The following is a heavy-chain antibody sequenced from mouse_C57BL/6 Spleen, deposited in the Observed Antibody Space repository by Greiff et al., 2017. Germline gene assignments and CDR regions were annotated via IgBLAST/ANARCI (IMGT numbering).Heavy chain of an antibody. V-gene: IGHV1-55*01. CDR1: GYTFTSYW. J-gene: IGHJ1*03. CDR3: ARVSYYYGNYGWYFDV. D-gene: IGHD2-1*01. Sequence: QVQLQQPGAELVKPGASVKMSCKASGYTFTSYWITWVKQRPGQGLEWIGDIYPGSGSTNYNEKFKSKATLTVDTSSSTAYMQLSSLTSEDSAVYYCARVSYYYGNYGWYFDVWGTGTTVTVSS. CDR2: IYPGSGST.